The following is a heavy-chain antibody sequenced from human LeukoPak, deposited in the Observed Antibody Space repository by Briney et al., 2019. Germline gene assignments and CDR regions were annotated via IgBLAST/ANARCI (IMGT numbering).Heavy chain of an antibody. V-gene: IGHV3-23*01. J-gene: IGHJ6*03. CDR1: GFTFSDHY. CDR3: ARDIVAPIGGAYYYYMDV. D-gene: IGHD5-12*01. Sequence: GGSLRLSCAASGFTFSDHYMDWVRQAPGKGLEWVSAISGSGGSTYYADSVKGRFTISRDNSKNTLYLQMNSLRAEDTAVYYCARDIVAPIGGAYYYYMDVWGKGTTVTISS. CDR2: ISGSGGST.